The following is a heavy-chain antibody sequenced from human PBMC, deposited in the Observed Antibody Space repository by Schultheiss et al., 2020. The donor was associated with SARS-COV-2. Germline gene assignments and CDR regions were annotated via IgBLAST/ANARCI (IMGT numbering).Heavy chain of an antibody. J-gene: IGHJ6*03. CDR1: GFTFSSYA. CDR2: ISYDGSNK. CDR3: ARDRIAAAGRSYYYMDV. V-gene: IGHV3-30*01. D-gene: IGHD6-13*01. Sequence: GGSLRLSCAASGFTFSSYAMHWVRQAPGKGLEWVAVISYDGSNKYYADSVRGRFTISRDNSKNTLDLQMNSLRTEDTAVYYCARDRIAAAGRSYYYMDVWGKGTTVTVSS.